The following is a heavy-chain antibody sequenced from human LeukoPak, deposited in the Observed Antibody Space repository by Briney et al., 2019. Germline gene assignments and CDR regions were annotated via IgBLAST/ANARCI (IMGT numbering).Heavy chain of an antibody. J-gene: IGHJ4*02. CDR2: INIETGNP. Sequence: ASVKVSCKASGYTFISYALSWARQAPGQGLEWMGWINIETGNPTYAQGFTGRFVFSLDTSVSTAYLQISSLKAEDTAVYYCARVAGYTTDWYGGGDDYWGQGTLVTVSS. V-gene: IGHV7-4-1*02. CDR1: GYTFISYA. CDR3: ARVAGYTTDWYGGGDDY. D-gene: IGHD6-19*01.